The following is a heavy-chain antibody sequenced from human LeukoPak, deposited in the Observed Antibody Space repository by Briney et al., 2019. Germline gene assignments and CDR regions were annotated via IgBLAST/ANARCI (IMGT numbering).Heavy chain of an antibody. CDR3: AAPGYSYGDLDY. D-gene: IGHD5-18*01. V-gene: IGHV3-21*01. J-gene: IGHJ4*02. CDR1: GFTFSSYS. Sequence: GGSLRLSCAASGFTFSSYSMNWVRQAPGKGLEWVSSISSSSSYIYYADSVKGRFTISRDNAKNSLYLQMNSLRAEDTAVYYCAAPGYSYGDLDYWGQGTLVTVSS. CDR2: ISSSSSYI.